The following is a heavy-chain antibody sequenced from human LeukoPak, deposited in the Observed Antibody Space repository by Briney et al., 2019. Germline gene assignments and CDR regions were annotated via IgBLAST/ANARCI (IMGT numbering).Heavy chain of an antibody. J-gene: IGHJ4*02. CDR1: GYIFTSYG. D-gene: IGHD3-3*01. Sequence: ASVKVSCKASGYIFTSYGISWVRQAPGQGLEWMGWISAYNGNTNYAQKLQGRVTMTTDTSTSTAYMELRSLRSDDTAVYYCARSPLLEIFGVALTDYYFDYWGQGTLVTVSS. CDR2: ISAYNGNT. CDR3: ARSPLLEIFGVALTDYYFDY. V-gene: IGHV1-18*01.